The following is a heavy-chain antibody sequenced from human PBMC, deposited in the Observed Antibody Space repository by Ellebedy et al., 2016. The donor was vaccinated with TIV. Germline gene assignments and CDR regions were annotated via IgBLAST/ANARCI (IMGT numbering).Heavy chain of an antibody. V-gene: IGHV3-11*03. J-gene: IGHJ6*02. CDR3: ASYCSSTSFPTDYYYGLDV. D-gene: IGHD2-2*01. CDR2: ISSSSSYT. CDR1: GFTFSDYY. Sequence: GESLKISCAASGFTFSDYYMSWIRQAPGKGMEWVSYISSSSSYTNYEDSVTGQITISRDNAKNSLFLQMNSLRAEETALYYCASYCSSTSFPTDYYYGLDVWGQGTTVTVSS.